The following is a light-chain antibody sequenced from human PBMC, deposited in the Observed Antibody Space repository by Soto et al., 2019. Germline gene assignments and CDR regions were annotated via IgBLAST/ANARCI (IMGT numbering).Light chain of an antibody. J-gene: IGLJ1*01. Sequence: QSVLMQPPSVSGAPGQSVTIPCTGTSSNVGAGYGVYWYQKLPGTAPKLLILEDTNRPSGLPDRFSASTSGISASLTITGLQAEDEADYYCQSYDTSLTYVFGTGTKLTVL. CDR3: QSYDTSLTYV. V-gene: IGLV1-40*01. CDR2: EDT. CDR1: SSNVGAGYG.